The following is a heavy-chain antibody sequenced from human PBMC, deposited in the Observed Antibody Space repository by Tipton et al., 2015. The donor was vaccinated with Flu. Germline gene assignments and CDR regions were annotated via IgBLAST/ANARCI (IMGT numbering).Heavy chain of an antibody. V-gene: IGHV1-8*01. J-gene: IGHJ5*02. Sequence: QMQLVQSGAEVKKPGASVKVSCKASGYTFTSYDINWVRQATGQGLEWMGWMNPNSGNTGYAQKFQGRVTMTRNTSISTAYMELSSLRSEDTAVYYCARGRGPLQRRGYCSSTSCYRSGFDPWGQGTLVTVSS. CDR1: GYTFTSYD. CDR2: MNPNSGNT. D-gene: IGHD2-2*01. CDR3: ARGRGPLQRRGYCSSTSCYRSGFDP.